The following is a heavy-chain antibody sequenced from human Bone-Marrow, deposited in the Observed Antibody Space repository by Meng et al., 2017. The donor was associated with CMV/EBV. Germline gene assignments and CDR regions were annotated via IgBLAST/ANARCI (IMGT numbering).Heavy chain of an antibody. CDR2: LTGSSSNI. CDR3: ARSTRLGRLAY. CDR1: GFTFDTYT. J-gene: IGHJ4*02. D-gene: IGHD6-6*01. V-gene: IGHV3-21*01. Sequence: ESLKISCVGSGFTFDTYTMNWVRLAPGKGLEWLSSLTGSSSNIYYAESVRGRFTISRDNAKKSLYLQMNSLRAEDTAVYYCARSTRLGRLAYWGQGTQVTVSS.